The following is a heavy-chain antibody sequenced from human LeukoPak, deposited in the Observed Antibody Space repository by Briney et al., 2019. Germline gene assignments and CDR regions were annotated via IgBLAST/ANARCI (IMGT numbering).Heavy chain of an antibody. CDR2: IYCSGST. Sequence: SETLSLTCTVSGDSVSSGSYYWSWIRQPPGKGLEWIGYIYCSGSTNYNPSLKSRVTISVDTSKNQFSLKLSSVTAADTAVYYCARDTGYSYGTLDYWGQGTLVTVSS. V-gene: IGHV4-61*01. CDR1: GDSVSSGSYY. D-gene: IGHD5-18*01. J-gene: IGHJ4*02. CDR3: ARDTGYSYGTLDY.